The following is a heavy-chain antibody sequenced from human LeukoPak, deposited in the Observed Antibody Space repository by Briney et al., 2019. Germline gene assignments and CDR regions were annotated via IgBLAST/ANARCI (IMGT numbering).Heavy chain of an antibody. CDR2: IRYDGSNE. V-gene: IGHV3-30*02. D-gene: IGHD2-2*01. Sequence: PGGSLRLSCAASGFTFSSYAMSWVRQAPGKGLEWVAFIRYDGSNEYYADSVKGRFTISRDNSKNTLYLQMNSLRAEDTAVYYCAKDIVVVPAAPGGDYWGQGTLVTVSS. CDR1: GFTFSSYA. CDR3: AKDIVVVPAAPGGDY. J-gene: IGHJ4*02.